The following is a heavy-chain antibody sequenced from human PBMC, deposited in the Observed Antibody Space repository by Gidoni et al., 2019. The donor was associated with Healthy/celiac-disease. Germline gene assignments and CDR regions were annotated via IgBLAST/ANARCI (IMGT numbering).Heavy chain of an antibody. J-gene: IGHJ4*02. CDR1: GGAISSGSYY. CDR3: AGGRYSYGLGY. V-gene: IGHV4-61*02. Sequence: QLQLQESGPGLVKPSQTLSLTCTVSGGAISSGSYYWSWIRQPAGKGLEWIGRIYTSGSTNYNPSLKNRVTISVDTSKSQFSLKLSSVTAADTAVYYCAGGRYSYGLGYWGQGTLVTVSS. CDR2: IYTSGST. D-gene: IGHD5-18*01.